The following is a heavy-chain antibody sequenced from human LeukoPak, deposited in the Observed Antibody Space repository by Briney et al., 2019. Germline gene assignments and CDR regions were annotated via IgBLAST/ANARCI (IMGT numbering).Heavy chain of an antibody. CDR2: ISAYNGNT. V-gene: IGHV1-18*01. CDR3: ARDKLVAVAGTNAFDI. Sequence: ASVKVSCKASGYTFTSYGISWVRQAPGQGLEWMGWISAYNGNTNYAQKLQGGVTMTTDTSTSTAYMELRSLRSDDTAVYYCARDKLVAVAGTNAFDIWGQGTMVTVSS. CDR1: GYTFTSYG. J-gene: IGHJ3*02. D-gene: IGHD6-19*01.